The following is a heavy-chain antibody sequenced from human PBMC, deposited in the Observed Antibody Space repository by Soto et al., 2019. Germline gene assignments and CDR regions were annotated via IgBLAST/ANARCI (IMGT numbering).Heavy chain of an antibody. J-gene: IGHJ6*02. Sequence: SETLSLTCTVSGGSISSGDYYWSWIRQPPGKGLEWLGYIYYSGSTYYNPSLKSRVSISVDTSKNQFSLKLSSVTAADTAVYYCSRDRQWLGNLPHYYYGMDVWGQGTTVTVSS. CDR3: SRDRQWLGNLPHYYYGMDV. D-gene: IGHD6-19*01. CDR1: GGSISSGDYY. CDR2: IYYSGST. V-gene: IGHV4-30-4*01.